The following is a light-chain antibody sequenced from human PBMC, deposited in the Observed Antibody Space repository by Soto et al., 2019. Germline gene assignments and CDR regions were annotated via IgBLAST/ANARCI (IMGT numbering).Light chain of an antibody. CDR1: SSNIGAGYD. CDR3: QSYDSNLRGVV. J-gene: IGLJ2*01. CDR2: GNS. V-gene: IGLV1-40*01. Sequence: QSALTQPPSVSGAPGQRVTISCTGSSSNIGAGYDVHWYQQFPGTAPKLLISGNSNRPSGVPDRFSGSKSGASASLAITGLQAEDETDYYCQSYDSNLRGVVFGGGTKLTVL.